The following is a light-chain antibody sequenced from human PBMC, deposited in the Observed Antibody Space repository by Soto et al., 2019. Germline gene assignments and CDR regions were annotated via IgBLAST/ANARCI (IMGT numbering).Light chain of an antibody. J-gene: IGKJ1*01. CDR1: QSISSN. Sequence: EIVMTQSPATPSVSPGERATLSCRASQSISSNLAWYQQKPGQAPRLLIYGASTRATGIPAGFSGSGSGTEFTLTISSLQSEDFAVYYCQQYNNGWTFGQGTKVEIK. CDR3: QQYNNGWT. CDR2: GAS. V-gene: IGKV3-15*01.